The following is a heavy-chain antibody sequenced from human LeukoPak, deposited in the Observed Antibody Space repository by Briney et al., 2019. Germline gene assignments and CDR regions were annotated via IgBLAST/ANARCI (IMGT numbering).Heavy chain of an antibody. CDR3: ARGVTMIREAGMYPFLFDL. J-gene: IGHJ4*03. Sequence: WGSLRLSCTASGFTFGGFFMSWIRQAPGKGLEWVGNINCDGSEKFHVYLVKGVFIISRDNTKNALFLQMDSLRDDDTAIYFCARGVTMIREAGMYPFLFDLWGRGTLVTVSS. CDR1: GFTFGGFF. D-gene: IGHD3-10*01. V-gene: IGHV3-7*03. CDR2: INCDGSEK.